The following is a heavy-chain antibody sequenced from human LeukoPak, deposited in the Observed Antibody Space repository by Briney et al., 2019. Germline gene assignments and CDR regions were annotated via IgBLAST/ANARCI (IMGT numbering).Heavy chain of an antibody. CDR3: ARAIVGAAGSWARNYYYYMDV. CDR2: IYASGNT. CDR1: GDSINSSSFY. Sequence: SETLSLTCTVSGDSINSSSFYWNWIRQPAGKGLEWIGRIYASGNTNYSPSLKSRVTISVDTSKNQFSLRLNSVTAADTAVYYCARAIVGAAGSWARNYYYYMDVWGKGTTVTVSS. J-gene: IGHJ6*03. D-gene: IGHD1-26*01. V-gene: IGHV4-61*02.